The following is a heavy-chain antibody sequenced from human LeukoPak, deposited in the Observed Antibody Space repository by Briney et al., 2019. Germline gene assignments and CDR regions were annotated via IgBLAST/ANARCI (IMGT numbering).Heavy chain of an antibody. V-gene: IGHV4-31*03. CDR1: GGSISSGGYY. J-gene: IGHJ6*02. CDR3: ARDPKDGYGMDV. Sequence: SETLSLTSTVSGGSISSGGYYWSWIRQHPGKGLEWIGYIYYSGSTYYNPSLKSRVTISVDTSKNQFSLKLSSVTAADTAVYYCARDPKDGYGMDVWGQGTTVTVSS. CDR2: IYYSGST.